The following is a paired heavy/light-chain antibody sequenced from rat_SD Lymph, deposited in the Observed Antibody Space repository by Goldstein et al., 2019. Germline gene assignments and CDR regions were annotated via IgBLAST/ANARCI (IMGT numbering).Heavy chain of an antibody. V-gene: IGHV1-28*01. CDR3: ARSSYYGYPGYYVMDA. CDR2: IYPGNGNT. Sequence: QVQLQQSGAELVKPGSSVKISCKASGYTFTSYDMHWIKQQPGNGLEWIGWIYPGNGNTKYNQKFNGKATLTADKSSSTAYMQLSSLTSEDSAVYFCARSSYYGYPGYYVMDAWGQGASVTVSS. CDR1: GYTFTSYD. J-gene: IGHJ4*01. D-gene: IGHD1-7*01.
Light chain of an antibody. CDR3: LQHKQYPFT. Sequence: DIQMTQSPSSISVSLGDRFTITCRASQDIGNYLSWYQQKPEKSPKLMIYRATNLEDGVPSRFSGSRSGSDYSLTINSLESEDTGIYFCLQHKQYPFTFGSGTKLEIK. J-gene: IGKJ4*01. CDR1: QDIGNY. CDR2: RAT. V-gene: IGKV14S19*01.